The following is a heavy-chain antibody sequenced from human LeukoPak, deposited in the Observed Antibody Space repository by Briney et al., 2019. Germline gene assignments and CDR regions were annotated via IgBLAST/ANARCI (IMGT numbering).Heavy chain of an antibody. J-gene: IGHJ4*02. CDR3: ARKHRRWLVDDPFDY. CDR2: INPNSGGT. V-gene: IGHV1-2*02. D-gene: IGHD6-19*01. CDR1: GYTFSDYY. Sequence: ASVKVSCKASGYTFSDYYMHWVRQAPGQGLEWMGWINPNSGGTNYAQKFQGRVTMTRDTSISTAYMELSRLRSDDTAVYYCARKHRRWLVDDPFDYWGQGTLVTVSS.